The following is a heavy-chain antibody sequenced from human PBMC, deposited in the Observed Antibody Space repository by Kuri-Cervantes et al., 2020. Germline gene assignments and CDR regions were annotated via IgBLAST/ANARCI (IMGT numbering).Heavy chain of an antibody. CDR1: GFTFSSYW. CDR3: AKEFTYCSSTSCKYYYYGMDV. CDR2: IKQDGSEK. Sequence: GESLKISCAASGFTFSSYWMSWVRQAPGKGLEWVANIKQDGSEKYYVDSVKGRFTISRDNAKNSLYLQMSSLRAEDTAVYHCAKEFTYCSSTSCKYYYYGMDVWGQGTTVTVSS. J-gene: IGHJ6*02. D-gene: IGHD2-2*01. V-gene: IGHV3-7*01.